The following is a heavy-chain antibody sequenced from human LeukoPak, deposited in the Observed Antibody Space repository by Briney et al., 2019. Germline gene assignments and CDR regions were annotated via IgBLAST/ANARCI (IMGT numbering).Heavy chain of an antibody. V-gene: IGHV4-34*01. J-gene: IGHJ5*02. D-gene: IGHD3-10*01. CDR2: INHSGST. CDR3: ARGRPVLLWFGEPSNWFDP. Sequence: TSETLSLTCAVYGGSFSGYYWSWIRQPPGKGLEWIGEINHSGSTNYNPSLKSRVTISVDTSKNQFSLKLSSVTAADTAVYYCARGRPVLLWFGEPSNWFDPWGQGTLVTVSS. CDR1: GGSFSGYY.